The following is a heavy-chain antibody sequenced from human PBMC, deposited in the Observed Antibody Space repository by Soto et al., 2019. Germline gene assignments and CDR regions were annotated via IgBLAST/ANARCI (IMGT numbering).Heavy chain of an antibody. CDR1: GGSISSGDYY. D-gene: IGHD6-19*01. Sequence: SETLSLTCTVSGGSISSGDYYWSWIRQPPGKGLEWIGYIYYSGSTYYNPSLKSRVTISVDTSKNQFSLKLSSVTAADTAVYYCARFIAVAPCWFDPWGQGTLVTVSS. CDR3: ARFIAVAPCWFDP. J-gene: IGHJ5*02. V-gene: IGHV4-30-4*02. CDR2: IYYSGST.